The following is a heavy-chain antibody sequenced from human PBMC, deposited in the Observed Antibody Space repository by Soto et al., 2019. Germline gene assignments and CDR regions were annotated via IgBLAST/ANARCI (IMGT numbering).Heavy chain of an antibody. CDR3: AKGLLAIVGTTLPRDAFNI. V-gene: IGHV3-30*18. CDR2: ISHDGSYK. J-gene: IGHJ3*02. D-gene: IGHD1-26*01. CDR1: GFSFTTYV. Sequence: SGGSLRLSCAASGFSFTTYVMRWVRQAPGKGLEWVAVISHDGSYKYYGDAVKGRFTISRDTSKNVVYLEMNSLRPEDTAVYYCAKGLLAIVGTTLPRDAFNIWGQGTMVTVSS.